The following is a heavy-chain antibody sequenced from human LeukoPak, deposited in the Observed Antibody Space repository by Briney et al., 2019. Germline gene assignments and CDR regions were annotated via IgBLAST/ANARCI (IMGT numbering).Heavy chain of an antibody. Sequence: SETLSLTCTVSGGSISPYYWSWIRQPPGKGLEWIGYVYNSEITNYNPSLKSRVTISVDTSKNHFSLKLSSVTAADTAVYYCARNRDGYNSFDYWGQGTLVTVSS. D-gene: IGHD5-24*01. CDR3: ARNRDGYNSFDY. CDR2: VYNSEIT. V-gene: IGHV4-59*12. CDR1: GGSISPYY. J-gene: IGHJ4*02.